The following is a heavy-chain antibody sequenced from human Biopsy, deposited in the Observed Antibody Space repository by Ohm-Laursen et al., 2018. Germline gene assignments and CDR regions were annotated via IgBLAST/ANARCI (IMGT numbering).Heavy chain of an antibody. CDR1: GFSLSARGMC. Sequence: TQTLTLTCSFSGFSLSARGMCVSWFRQAPGKALEWLARVDWDDYKDYSASLQTKLSISKDTSNDQVVLTVNNVDPADTATYYCARTPILIVSAGLVYRHRRHLQGMDVWGQGIAVTVS. D-gene: IGHD6-13*01. CDR2: VDWDDYK. V-gene: IGHV2-70*11. CDR3: ARTPILIVSAGLVYRHRRHLQGMDV. J-gene: IGHJ6*02.